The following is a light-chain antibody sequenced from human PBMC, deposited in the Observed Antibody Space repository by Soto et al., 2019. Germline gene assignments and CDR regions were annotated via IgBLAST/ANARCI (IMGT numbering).Light chain of an antibody. CDR1: QSASSY. Sequence: DIPLTLSPSSLSCSQGERATLSCSARQSASSYSAWYQQKPGQAPRLLMYGASSTATGIPDRLSGSGSGTDFTPTISRLPPEDSVVYYCQQSNRSPITFGQGTRLEIK. CDR2: GAS. CDR3: QQSNRSPIT. J-gene: IGKJ5*01. V-gene: IGKV3-11*01.